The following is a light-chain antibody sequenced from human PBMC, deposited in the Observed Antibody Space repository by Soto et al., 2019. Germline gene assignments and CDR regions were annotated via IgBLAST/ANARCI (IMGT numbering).Light chain of an antibody. J-gene: IGKJ1*01. V-gene: IGKV3-20*01. CDR3: RQFGRSPPSWT. CDR2: GAS. Sequence: ETVLTQSPGTLSLSPGERATLSCRASQSVSSNYLAWYQQKPGQAPRLLMYGASTRATGIPDGFSGSGSGTDFTLTISRLEPEDFAVYYCRQFGRSPPSWTFGQGTKVEIK. CDR1: QSVSSNY.